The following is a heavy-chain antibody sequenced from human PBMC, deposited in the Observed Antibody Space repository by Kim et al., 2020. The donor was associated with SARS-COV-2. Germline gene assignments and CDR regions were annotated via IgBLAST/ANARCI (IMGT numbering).Heavy chain of an antibody. CDR3: AREDIVVVPAAIASGWYYYYYMDV. J-gene: IGHJ6*03. D-gene: IGHD2-2*02. V-gene: IGHV4-4*07. Sequence: SETLSLTCTVSGGSISSYHWSWIRQPAGKGLEWIGRIYTSGSTNYNPSLKSRVTMSVDTSKNQFSLKLSSVTAADTAVYYCAREDIVVVPAAIASGWYYYYYMDVWGKGTTVTVSS. CDR2: IYTSGST. CDR1: GGSISSYH.